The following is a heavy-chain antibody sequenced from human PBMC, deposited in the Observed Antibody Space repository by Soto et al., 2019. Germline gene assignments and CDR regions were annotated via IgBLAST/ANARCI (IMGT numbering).Heavy chain of an antibody. J-gene: IGHJ6*02. CDR3: ARQGFGPLHGLVDV. D-gene: IGHD3-10*01. Sequence: PSETLSLTCAVSGGSISSGGYSWSWIRQPPGKGLEWIGYIYHSGSTYYNPSLKSRVTISVDTSKSQFSLKVTSVTATDTAVYYCARQGFGPLHGLVDVWGQGTTVTVSS. V-gene: IGHV4-30-2*01. CDR1: GGSISSGGYS. CDR2: IYHSGST.